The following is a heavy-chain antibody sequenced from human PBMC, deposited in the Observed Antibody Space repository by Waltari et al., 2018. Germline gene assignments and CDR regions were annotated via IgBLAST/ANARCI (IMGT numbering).Heavy chain of an antibody. CDR2: IKEDGSEK. CDR3: ARGHYGDYV. J-gene: IGHJ4*02. Sequence: EVQLVESGGGLVQRGGSLRLSCAASGFTFSTFWLSWVRQAQGKGLEWVDNIKEDGSEKNYVDSVMGRFTISRDNAKNSLYLQMNSLRAEDTAMYYCARGHYGDYVWGQGTLVTVSS. D-gene: IGHD4-17*01. CDR1: GFTFSTFW. V-gene: IGHV3-7*01.